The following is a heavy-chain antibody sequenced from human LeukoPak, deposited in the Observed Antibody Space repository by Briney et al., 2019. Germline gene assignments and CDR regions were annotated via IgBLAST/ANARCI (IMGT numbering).Heavy chain of an antibody. J-gene: IGHJ4*02. Sequence: QPGGSLRLSCAASGFTFSSYEINWVRQAPGKGLEWVSYIDSSGSLIYYADSVKGRFTVSRDNAQNSLYLQMNSLRAEDTAVYYCAKDRGIWVPVGYFDYWGQGTLVTVSS. D-gene: IGHD3-10*01. V-gene: IGHV3-48*03. CDR2: IDSSGSLI. CDR1: GFTFSSYE. CDR3: AKDRGIWVPVGYFDY.